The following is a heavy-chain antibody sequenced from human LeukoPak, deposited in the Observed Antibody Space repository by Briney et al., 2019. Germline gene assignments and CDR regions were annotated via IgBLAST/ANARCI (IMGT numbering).Heavy chain of an antibody. CDR2: MSYDGGNK. D-gene: IGHD4-17*01. CDR3: AKVGRNYGDYNGWFEP. Sequence: GGSLRLSCAASGFILSDYGMHWVRQAPGKGLDWVAFMSYDGGNKYYADSVKGRFTISRDNSKNTLYLQMNTLRAEDTAVYYCAKVGRNYGDYNGWFEPWGQGTLVTVSS. CDR1: GFILSDYG. J-gene: IGHJ5*02. V-gene: IGHV3-30*18.